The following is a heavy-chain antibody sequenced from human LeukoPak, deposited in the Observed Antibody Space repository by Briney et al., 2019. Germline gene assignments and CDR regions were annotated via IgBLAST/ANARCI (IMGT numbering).Heavy chain of an antibody. V-gene: IGHV3-23*01. Sequence: PVGSLRLSCAASGVTFSSYAMSWVRQAPGKGVEGVSAMSGSGGSTYYADSVKGRFTISRDNSKNTLYLQMNSLRAEETGVYYCAKSSMVRRVIDRGLDYWGQGTLVTVSS. CDR1: GVTFSSYA. CDR2: MSGSGGST. CDR3: AKSSMVRRVIDRGLDY. D-gene: IGHD3-10*01. J-gene: IGHJ4*02.